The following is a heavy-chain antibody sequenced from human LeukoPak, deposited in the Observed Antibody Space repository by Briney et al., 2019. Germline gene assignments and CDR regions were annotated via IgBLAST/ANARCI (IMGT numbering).Heavy chain of an antibody. D-gene: IGHD3-10*01. CDR1: GGSIRGFY. V-gene: IGHV4-59*01. CDR3: ARSSGSYYKDSDY. J-gene: IGHJ4*02. CDR2: IYDSGNT. Sequence: SETLSLTCTVSGGSIRGFYWTWIRQPPGRGLEWIGYIYDSGNTNYNPSFKSRVTISLDTSKKQFSLRLTSVTAADTAVYYCARSSGSYYKDSDYWGEGTVVTVSS.